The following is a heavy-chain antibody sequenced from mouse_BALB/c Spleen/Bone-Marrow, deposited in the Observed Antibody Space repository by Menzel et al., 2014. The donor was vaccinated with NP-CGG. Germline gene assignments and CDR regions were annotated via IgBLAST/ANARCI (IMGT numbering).Heavy chain of an antibody. CDR1: GFVFSRYW. J-gene: IGHJ3*01. V-gene: IGHV4-1*02. CDR2: INPDSSTI. CDR3: SRLYYYGNFAY. Sequence: EVMLVESGGGLVQPGGSQKLSCAASGFVFSRYWMSWVRQAPGKGLEWIGEINPDSSTINYTPSLKDKFIISRDNAKNTLYLQMSKVRSEDTALYYCSRLYYYGNFAYWGQGTLVTVSA. D-gene: IGHD1-1*01.